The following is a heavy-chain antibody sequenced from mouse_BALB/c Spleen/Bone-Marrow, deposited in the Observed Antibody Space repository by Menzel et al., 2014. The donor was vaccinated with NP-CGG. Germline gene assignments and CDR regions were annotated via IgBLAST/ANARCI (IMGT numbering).Heavy chain of an antibody. CDR3: EIHGDGLIEY. J-gene: IGHJ4*01. Sequence: VQLQQSGAELVKPGASVKLSCTASGFNIKDTSMHWVKQRPEQGLEWIGRIDTANGNTNYDPTFQGKATITADTSSSRPVRQLSIRASEDASGEGVEIHGDGLIEYGGQGTPVTVSS. CDR2: IDTANGNT. D-gene: IGHD2-13*01. V-gene: IGHV14-3*02. CDR1: GFNIKDTS.